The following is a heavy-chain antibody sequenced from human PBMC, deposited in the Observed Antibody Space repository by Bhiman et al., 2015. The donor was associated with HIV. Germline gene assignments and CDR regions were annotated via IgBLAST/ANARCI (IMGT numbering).Heavy chain of an antibody. V-gene: IGHV3-20*04. J-gene: IGHJ3*02. CDR3: AREWYSSSSGAFDI. D-gene: IGHD6-6*01. Sequence: EVQLVESGGGVVRPGGSLRLSCAASGFTFDDYGMSWVRQAPGKGLEWVSGINWNGGRTDFADSVKGRFTISRDNAKNSLYLQMNSLRAEDTAVYYCAREWYSSSSGAFDIWGQGTMVTVSS. CDR1: GFTFDDYG. CDR2: INWNGGRT.